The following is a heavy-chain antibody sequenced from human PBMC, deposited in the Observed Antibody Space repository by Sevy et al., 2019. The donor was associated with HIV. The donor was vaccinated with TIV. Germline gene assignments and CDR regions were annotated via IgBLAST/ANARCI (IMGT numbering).Heavy chain of an antibody. J-gene: IGHJ4*02. CDR3: ATTKDYSETSGSPFDY. D-gene: IGHD3-22*01. CDR2: FDPEDGET. CDR1: GKSLTAFS. Sequence: ASVKVSCKVSGKSLTAFSMHWVRQAPGKGLEWMGSFDPEDGETIYAQKLQGRLTMTEDTSTDTAYMELSRLRSEDTAVYYCATTKDYSETSGSPFDYWGQGTLVTVSS. V-gene: IGHV1-24*01.